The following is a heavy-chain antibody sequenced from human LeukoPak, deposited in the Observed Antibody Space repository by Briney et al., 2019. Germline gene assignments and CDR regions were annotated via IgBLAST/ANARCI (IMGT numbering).Heavy chain of an antibody. V-gene: IGHV3-23*01. J-gene: IGHJ4*02. Sequence: GGSLRLSCAASGFTFSSYAMSWVRQAPGKGLEWVSAISGSGGSTYYADSVKGRFSISRDNSKNTLYLQMDSLRGEDTAVYYCAKDFRIGYSAHFDYWGQGALVTVSS. D-gene: IGHD2-21*01. CDR3: AKDFRIGYSAHFDY. CDR2: ISGSGGST. CDR1: GFTFSSYA.